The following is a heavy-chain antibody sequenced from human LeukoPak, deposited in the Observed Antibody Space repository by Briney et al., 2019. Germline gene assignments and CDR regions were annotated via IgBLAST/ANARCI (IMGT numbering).Heavy chain of an antibody. CDR3: AKVAWSYYYDSSGYSILDY. V-gene: IGHV3-23*01. Sequence: GGSLRLSCAASGFTFSSYAMRWVRQAPGKGGEWVSAISGSGGSTYYEDSVKGGFTISRDNSKHTLYLQMNSLRAEDTAVYYCAKVAWSYYYDSSGYSILDYWGQGTLVTVSS. CDR2: ISGSGGST. J-gene: IGHJ4*02. D-gene: IGHD3-22*01. CDR1: GFTFSSYA.